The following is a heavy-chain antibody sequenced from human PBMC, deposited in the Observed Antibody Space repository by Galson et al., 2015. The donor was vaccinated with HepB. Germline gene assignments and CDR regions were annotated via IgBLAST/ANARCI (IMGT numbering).Heavy chain of an antibody. CDR1: GFPFNNAW. J-gene: IGHJ5*02. Sequence: SLRLSCAASGFPFNNAWMTWVRQAPGMGLEWVGRIKSKTDGETTDYAAPVKGRFTISRDDSKNRLYLQMNSLKTEDTAVYYRTTDVHYSTDWSWLDPWGQGTPVTVSS. CDR3: TTDVHYSTDWSWLDP. CDR2: IKSKTDGETT. D-gene: IGHD3-9*01. V-gene: IGHV3-15*01.